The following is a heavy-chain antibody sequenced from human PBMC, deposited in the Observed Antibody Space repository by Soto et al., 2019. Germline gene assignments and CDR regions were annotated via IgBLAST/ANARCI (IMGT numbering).Heavy chain of an antibody. CDR2: ISGSGSSA. CDR3: AKGRNSYGPFFDY. CDR1: GFTFSTYA. D-gene: IGHD5-18*01. V-gene: IGHV3-23*01. Sequence: PGGSLRLSCAASGFTFSTYAMSWVRQAPGKGLEWVSIISGSGSSAYYADSVKGRFTISRDNSENTLYLQMNSLRVEDTAVYYCAKGRNSYGPFFDYWGQGNLVTVS. J-gene: IGHJ4*02.